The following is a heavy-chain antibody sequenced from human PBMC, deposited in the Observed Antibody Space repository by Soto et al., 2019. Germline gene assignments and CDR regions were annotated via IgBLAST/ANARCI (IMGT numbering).Heavy chain of an antibody. V-gene: IGHV4-59*01. CDR3: AREGDYFDY. CDR1: GTSISDYY. J-gene: IGHJ4*02. Sequence: SETLSLTCSVSGTSISDYYWSWIRQPPGKGLEWLGYIFYSGSANYNPSIKSRVTMSVDTSKKQISLQLTSVTAADTAVYYCAREGDYFDYWGQGTLVTVSS. CDR2: IFYSGSA.